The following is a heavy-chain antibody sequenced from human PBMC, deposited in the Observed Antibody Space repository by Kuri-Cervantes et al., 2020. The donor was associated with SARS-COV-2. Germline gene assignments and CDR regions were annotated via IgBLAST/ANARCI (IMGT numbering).Heavy chain of an antibody. V-gene: IGHV4-59*04. Sequence: ESLKISCTVSGGSISSYYWSWIRQPPGKGLEWIGYIYYSGSTYYNPSLKSRVTISVDTSKNQFSLKLSSVTAADTAVYYCARHYITRYFDLWGRGTLVTVSS. CDR1: GGSISSYY. J-gene: IGHJ2*01. D-gene: IGHD2-2*01. CDR3: ARHYITRYFDL. CDR2: IYYSGST.